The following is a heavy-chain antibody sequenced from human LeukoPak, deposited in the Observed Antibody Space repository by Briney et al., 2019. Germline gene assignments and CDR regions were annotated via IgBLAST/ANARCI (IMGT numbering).Heavy chain of an antibody. CDR1: GFTFSSYA. V-gene: IGHV3-30-3*01. J-gene: IGHJ3*02. CDR2: ISYDGSNK. D-gene: IGHD3-9*01. CDR3: ARDKDRSFDWFDRRPGGDAFDI. Sequence: GGSLRLSCAASGFTFSSYAMHWVRQAPGKGLEWVAVISYDGSNKYYADSVKGRFTISRNNSKNTLYLQVNSLRAEDTAVYYCARDKDRSFDWFDRRPGGDAFDIWGQGTMVTVSS.